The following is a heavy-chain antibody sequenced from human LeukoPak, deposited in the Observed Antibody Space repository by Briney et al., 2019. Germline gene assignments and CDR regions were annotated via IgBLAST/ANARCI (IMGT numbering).Heavy chain of an antibody. D-gene: IGHD4-11*01. CDR3: TTRNNNFNSHY. Sequence: PGGSLRLSCAASGFTFSNAWMNWVRQAPGKGLECVGRIKSRTDGGTTEYAAPVKGRFTISRDDSENTLYLQMNSLTTEDTAVYFCTTRNNNFNSHYRGQGTLVTVS. V-gene: IGHV3-15*01. J-gene: IGHJ4*02. CDR2: IKSRTDGGTT. CDR1: GFTFSNAW.